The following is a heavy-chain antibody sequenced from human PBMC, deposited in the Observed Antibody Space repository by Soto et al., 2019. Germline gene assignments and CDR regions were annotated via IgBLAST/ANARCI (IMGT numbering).Heavy chain of an antibody. J-gene: IGHJ6*02. V-gene: IGHV3-30*18. CDR3: AKVIAVAGTLHYGMDV. CDR2: ISYDGSNK. CDR1: GFTFSSYW. D-gene: IGHD6-19*01. Sequence: PGGSLRLSCAASGFTFSSYWMSWVRQAPGKGLEWVAVISYDGSNKYYADSVKGRFTISRDNSKNTLYLQMNSLRAEDTAVYYCAKVIAVAGTLHYGMDVWGQGTTVTVSS.